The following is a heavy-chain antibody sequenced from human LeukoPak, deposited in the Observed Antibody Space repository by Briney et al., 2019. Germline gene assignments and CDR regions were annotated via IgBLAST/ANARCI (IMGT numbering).Heavy chain of an antibody. V-gene: IGHV3-23*01. J-gene: IGHJ4*02. CDR3: AKGDIGSSWYNVYFDY. D-gene: IGHD6-13*01. CDR1: GFTFSSYA. Sequence: GSLRLSCAASGFTFSSYAMSWVRQAPGKGLEWVSAISGSGGSTYYADSVKGRFTISRDNSKNTLYLQMNSLRAEDTAIYYCAKGDIGSSWYNVYFDYWGQGTLVTVSS. CDR2: ISGSGGST.